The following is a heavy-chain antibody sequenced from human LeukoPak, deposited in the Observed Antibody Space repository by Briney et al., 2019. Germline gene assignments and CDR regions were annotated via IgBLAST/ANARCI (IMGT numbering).Heavy chain of an antibody. D-gene: IGHD2-2*02. CDR2: MNPNSGNT. CDR1: GYTFTSYD. J-gene: IGHJ6*03. Sequence: ASVKVSCKASGYTFTSYDINWVRQATGQGLEWMGWMNPNSGNTGYAQKFQGRVTITRNTSISTAYMELSSLRSEDTAVYYCARAYCSSTSCYRGGYYYMDVWGKGTTVTVSS. CDR3: ARAYCSSTSCYRGGYYYMDV. V-gene: IGHV1-8*03.